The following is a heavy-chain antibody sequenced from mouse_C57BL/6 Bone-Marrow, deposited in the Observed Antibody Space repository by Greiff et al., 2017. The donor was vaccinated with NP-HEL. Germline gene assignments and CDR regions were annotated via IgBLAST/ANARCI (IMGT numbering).Heavy chain of an antibody. Sequence: VKLQQPGAELVKPGASVKMSCKASGYTFTSYWITWVKQRPGQGLEWIGDIYPGSGGTNYNEKFKSKATLTVDTSSSTAYMQLSSLTSEDSAVYYCARFPPYYYGSREGLAWFAYWGQGTLVTVSA. CDR1: GYTFTSYW. D-gene: IGHD1-1*01. CDR3: ARFPPYYYGSREGLAWFAY. J-gene: IGHJ3*01. V-gene: IGHV1-55*01. CDR2: IYPGSGGT.